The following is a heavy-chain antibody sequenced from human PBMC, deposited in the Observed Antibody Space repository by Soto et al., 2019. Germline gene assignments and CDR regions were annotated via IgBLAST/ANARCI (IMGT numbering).Heavy chain of an antibody. CDR3: AGGPYGNGWDA. D-gene: IGHD6-19*01. V-gene: IGHV3-23*01. CDR1: GFSFSTYA. Sequence: EVQLLESGGGFVQPGGSLRLSCAASGFSFSTYALNWVRQAPGKGLEWVSGIGNNDYSTNNIESVRGRFTISRDNSKKTVYLQMNRLRAEDTAVYFCAGGPYGNGWDAWGQGSLVTVSS. CDR2: IGNNDYST. J-gene: IGHJ5*02.